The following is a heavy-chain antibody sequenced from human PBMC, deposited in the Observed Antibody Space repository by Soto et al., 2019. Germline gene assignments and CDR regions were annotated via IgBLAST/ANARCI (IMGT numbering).Heavy chain of an antibody. CDR3: ARDVGLYCSGGSCYQGNWFDP. CDR1: GYTFTGYY. Sequence: GASVKVSCKASGYTFTGYYMHRVRQAPGQGLEWMGWINPNSGGTNYAQKFQGWVTMTRDTSISTAYMELSRLRSDDTAVYYCARDVGLYCSGGSCYQGNWFDPWGQGTLVTVSS. V-gene: IGHV1-2*04. J-gene: IGHJ5*02. CDR2: INPNSGGT. D-gene: IGHD2-15*01.